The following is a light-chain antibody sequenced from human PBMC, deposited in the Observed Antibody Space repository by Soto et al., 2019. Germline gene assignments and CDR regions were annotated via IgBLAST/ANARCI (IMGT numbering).Light chain of an antibody. Sequence: SYELTQPPSVSVAPGQTARITCGGNNIGSKSVYWYQQKPGQAPVLVVYDDSDRPSGIPERFSGSNSGNTATLTISRVEAGDEDDYYCQVWDSSSDLVVFGGGTKLTVL. CDR1: NIGSKS. CDR3: QVWDSSSDLVV. J-gene: IGLJ2*01. CDR2: DDS. V-gene: IGLV3-21*02.